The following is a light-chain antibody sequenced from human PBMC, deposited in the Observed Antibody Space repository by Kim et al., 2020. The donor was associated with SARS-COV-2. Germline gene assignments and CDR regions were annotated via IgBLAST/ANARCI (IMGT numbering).Light chain of an antibody. J-gene: IGKJ1*01. CDR3: QQYGSSPQT. CDR2: GAS. Sequence: EIVLTQSPGTLSLSPGEGATLSCRASQTISSSYLAWYQQKPGQAPRLLIYGASSRATGIPDRFSGRGSGTDFTLTISRVEPEDFVVYYCQQYGSSPQTFGQGTKVDIK. CDR1: QTISSSY. V-gene: IGKV3-20*01.